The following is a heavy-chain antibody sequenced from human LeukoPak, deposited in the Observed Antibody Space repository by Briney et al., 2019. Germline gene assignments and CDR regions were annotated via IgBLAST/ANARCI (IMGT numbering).Heavy chain of an antibody. D-gene: IGHD2-21*01. CDR1: GFSLSTSGVG. CDR2: IYWDDDK. Sequence: SGPTLVKPTQTLTLTCTFSGFSLSTSGVGVGWIRQPPGKALEWLALIYWDDDKRYSPSLKSRLTITKDTSKNQVVLTVTNMDPVDTATYYCAHSQGGKGGEISRCAFDIWGQGTMVTVSS. CDR3: AHSQGGKGGEISRCAFDI. V-gene: IGHV2-5*02. J-gene: IGHJ3*02.